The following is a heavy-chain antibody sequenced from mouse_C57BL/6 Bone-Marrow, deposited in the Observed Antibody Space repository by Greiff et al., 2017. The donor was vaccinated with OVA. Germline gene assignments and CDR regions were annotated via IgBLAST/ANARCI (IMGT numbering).Heavy chain of an antibody. D-gene: IGHD1-1*01. J-gene: IGHJ1*03. CDR1: GFTFSSYA. CDR3: TRDRGYGSSSWYFDV. CDR2: ISSGGDYI. Sequence: EVQGVESGEGLVKPGGSLKLSCAASGFTFSSYAMSWVRQTPEKRLEWVAYISSGGDYIYYADTVKGRFTISRDNARNTLYLQMSSLKSEDTAMYYCTRDRGYGSSSWYFDVWGTGTTVTVSS. V-gene: IGHV5-9-1*02.